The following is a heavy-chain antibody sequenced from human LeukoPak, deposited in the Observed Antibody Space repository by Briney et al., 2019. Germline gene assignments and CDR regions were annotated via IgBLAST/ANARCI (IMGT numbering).Heavy chain of an antibody. V-gene: IGHV1-18*01. CDR1: GYTFTSYG. CDR3: ARDWGYYGSGSSPHFDY. Sequence: ASVKVSCKASGYTFTSYGISWVRQAPGQGLEWMGWISAYNGNTNYAQKLQGRVTMTTDTSTSTAYMELRSLRSDDTAVYYCARDWGYYGSGSSPHFDYWGQGTLVTASS. CDR2: ISAYNGNT. D-gene: IGHD3-10*01. J-gene: IGHJ4*02.